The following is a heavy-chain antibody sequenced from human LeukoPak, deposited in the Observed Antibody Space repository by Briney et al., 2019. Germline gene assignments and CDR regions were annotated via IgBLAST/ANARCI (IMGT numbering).Heavy chain of an antibody. Sequence: QSGGSLRLSCAASGFTFSSYNINWVRQAPGKGLERVSYISSSRRTISYADSVKGRFTISRDNARNSLYLQMNSLRAEDTAVYYCARDRDWNSGFDYWGQGTLVTVSS. D-gene: IGHD1-7*01. J-gene: IGHJ4*02. V-gene: IGHV3-48*04. CDR2: ISSSRRTI. CDR3: ARDRDWNSGFDY. CDR1: GFTFSSYN.